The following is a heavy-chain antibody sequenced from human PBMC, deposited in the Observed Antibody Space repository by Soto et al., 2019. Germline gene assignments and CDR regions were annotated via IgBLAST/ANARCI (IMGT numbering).Heavy chain of an antibody. J-gene: IGHJ6*02. CDR2: ISSSSSYI. Sequence: PGGSLRLSCAASGFTFSSYSMNWVRQAPGKGLEWVSSISSSSSYIYYADSVKGRFTISRDNAKNSLYLQMNSLRAEDTAVYYCASSGPDFWSGYWTVGGAYGMDVWGQGTTVTVSS. D-gene: IGHD3-3*01. CDR1: GFTFSSYS. CDR3: ASSGPDFWSGYWTVGGAYGMDV. V-gene: IGHV3-21*01.